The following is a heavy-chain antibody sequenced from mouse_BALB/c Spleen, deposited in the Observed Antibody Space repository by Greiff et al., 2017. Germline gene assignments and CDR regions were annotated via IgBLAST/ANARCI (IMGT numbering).Heavy chain of an antibody. CDR1: GYTFTDYN. CDR2: INPNNGGT. J-gene: IGHJ3*01. V-gene: IGHV1-18*01. Sequence: EVQGVESGPELVKPGASVKIPCKASGYTFTDYNMDWVKQSHGKSLEWIGDINPNNGGTIYNQKFKGKATLTVDKSSSTAYMELRSLTSEDTAVYYCATIYYGYAWFAYWGQGTLVTVSA. CDR3: ATIYYGYAWFAY. D-gene: IGHD2-2*01.